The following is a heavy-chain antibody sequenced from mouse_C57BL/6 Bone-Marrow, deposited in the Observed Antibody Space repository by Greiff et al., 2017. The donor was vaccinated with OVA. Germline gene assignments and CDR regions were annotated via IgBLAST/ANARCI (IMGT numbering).Heavy chain of an antibody. CDR2: ISSGGSYT. Sequence: EVKLVESGGDLVKPGGSLKLSCAASGFTFSSYGMSWVRQTPDKRLEWVATISSGGSYTYYPDSVKGRFTISRDNAKNTLYLQMSSLKSEDTAMYYCARHTYGSSYRFAYWGQGTLVTVSA. CDR1: GFTFSSYG. J-gene: IGHJ3*01. V-gene: IGHV5-6*01. D-gene: IGHD1-1*01. CDR3: ARHTYGSSYRFAY.